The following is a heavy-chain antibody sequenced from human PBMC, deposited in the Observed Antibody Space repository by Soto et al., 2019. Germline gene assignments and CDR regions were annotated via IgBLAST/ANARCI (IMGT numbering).Heavy chain of an antibody. CDR1: GFTFDDYA. V-gene: IGHV3-9*01. Sequence: GGSLRLSCAASGFTFDDYAMHWVRQAPGKGLEWVSGISWNSGSIGYADSVKGRFTISRDNAKNSLYLQMNSLRAEDTALYYCAKDSRSSGWYGPDYWGQGTLVTSPQ. D-gene: IGHD6-19*01. CDR3: AKDSRSSGWYGPDY. J-gene: IGHJ4*02. CDR2: ISWNSGSI.